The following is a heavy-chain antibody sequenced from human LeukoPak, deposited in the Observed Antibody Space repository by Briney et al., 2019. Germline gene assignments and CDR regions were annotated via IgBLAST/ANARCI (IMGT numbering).Heavy chain of an antibody. CDR1: GLTFSDYH. CDR3: ARVDTVMAYYFDL. J-gene: IGHJ4*02. Sequence: PGGSLRLSCAASGLTFSDYHMSWIRQAPGKGLEWVSTIYSGGTTYYADSVMGRFTISRHNSRNTLYLQMNSLRAEDTAVYYCARVDTVMAYYFDLWGQGTLVTVSS. D-gene: IGHD5-18*01. CDR2: IYSGGTT. V-gene: IGHV3-53*04.